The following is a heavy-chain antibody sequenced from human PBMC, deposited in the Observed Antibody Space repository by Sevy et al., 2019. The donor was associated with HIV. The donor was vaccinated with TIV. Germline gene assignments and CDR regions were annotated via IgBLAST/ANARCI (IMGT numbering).Heavy chain of an antibody. Sequence: GGSLRLSCTASGFTLSDYYMSWIRQAPGKGLQWISYISGSDDSGGNDTIYYADSVKGRFTISRDNAKKSLYLQMSSLRADDTAVYYCARDHGKDGKGGDYYYHAMDVWGRGTTVTVSS. CDR2: ISGSDDSGGNDTI. CDR3: ARDHGKDGKGGDYYYHAMDV. J-gene: IGHJ6*02. CDR1: GFTLSDYY. V-gene: IGHV3-11*01. D-gene: IGHD1-26*01.